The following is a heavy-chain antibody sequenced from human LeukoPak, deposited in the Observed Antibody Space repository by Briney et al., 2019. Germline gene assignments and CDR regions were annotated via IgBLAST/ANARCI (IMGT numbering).Heavy chain of an antibody. V-gene: IGHV3-15*07. CDR3: TTGIRGD. J-gene: IGHJ4*02. Sequence: PGGSLRLSCSASGLTVTNAWMYWVRKAPGEGLDWVGRIASKTDGGATDYAAPVKGRFTISRDDSKNTLNLQMNSLKTEDTAVYYCTTGIRGDWGQGTLVTVSS. CDR2: IASKTDGGAT. CDR1: GLTVTNAW. D-gene: IGHD3-10*01.